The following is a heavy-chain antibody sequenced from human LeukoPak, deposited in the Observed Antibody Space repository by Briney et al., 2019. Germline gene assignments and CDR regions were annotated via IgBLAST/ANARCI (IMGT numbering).Heavy chain of an antibody. CDR2: IYPGESET. D-gene: IGHD3-22*01. Sequence: GESLQISCQGSGYGFTSYWIGWVRPMTGKGLEWMGIIYPGESETRYSPSFQGQVTISADKSISTAYLQWSSLKASDTAMYYCARTRNYYDSSGFDLGWFDPWGQGTLVTVSS. CDR3: ARTRNYYDSSGFDLGWFDP. J-gene: IGHJ5*02. CDR1: GYGFTSYW. V-gene: IGHV5-51*01.